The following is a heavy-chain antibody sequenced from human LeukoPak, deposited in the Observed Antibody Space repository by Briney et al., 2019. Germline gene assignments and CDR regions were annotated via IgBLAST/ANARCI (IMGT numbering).Heavy chain of an antibody. CDR3: ARVRSGGSCLDH. Sequence: PSETLSLTCAVYGGSFSGYYWSWIRQPPGKGLEWIGEINHSGSTNYNPSLKSRVTISVDTSKNQFSLKLSSVTAADTAVYYCARVRSGGSCLDHWGQGTLVTVSS. J-gene: IGHJ5*02. CDR2: INHSGST. CDR1: GGSFSGYY. V-gene: IGHV4-34*01. D-gene: IGHD2-15*01.